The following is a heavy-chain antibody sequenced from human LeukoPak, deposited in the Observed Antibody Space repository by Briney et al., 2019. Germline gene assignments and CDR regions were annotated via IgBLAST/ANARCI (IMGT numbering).Heavy chain of an antibody. CDR2: IYPGDSDT. V-gene: IGHV5-51*01. Sequence: PGESLKISCKGSGYSFTSYWIGWVRQMPGKGLEWMGIIYPGDSDTRYSPSFQGQVTISADKSISTAYLQWSSLKASDTAMYYCARRDMGSGAYNAFDIWGQGTMVTVSS. J-gene: IGHJ3*02. CDR1: GYSFTSYW. D-gene: IGHD1-26*01. CDR3: ARRDMGSGAYNAFDI.